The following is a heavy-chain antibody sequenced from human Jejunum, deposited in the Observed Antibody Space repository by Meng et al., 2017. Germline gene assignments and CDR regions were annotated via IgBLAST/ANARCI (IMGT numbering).Heavy chain of an antibody. CDR2: IHHSGIT. CDR1: GDSVTSGSYH. V-gene: IGHV4-30-4*01. J-gene: IGHJ4*02. Sequence: QVQLQESGPGLVKPLQTLSLPRTVSGDSVTSGSYHWSWIRQPPGKGLEWIGYIHHSGITYYNPSLRSRLLISIDTSKRQLSLTLNSVTAADTALYYCATIQSSPHFFNYWGQGTLVTVSS. CDR3: ATIQSSPHFFNY. D-gene: IGHD6-6*01.